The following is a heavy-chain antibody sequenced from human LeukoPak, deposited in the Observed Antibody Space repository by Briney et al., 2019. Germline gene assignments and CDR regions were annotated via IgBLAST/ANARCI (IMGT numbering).Heavy chain of an antibody. J-gene: IGHJ4*02. Sequence: GGSLRLSCVASEFTFSSYNMNWVRQAPGKGLEWVSSISSSGSYIYYADAVKGRFTISRDNSKNTLYLQMNSLRAEDTAVYYCAKGSLSYYRGFFDYWGQGTLVTVSS. V-gene: IGHV3-21*04. CDR2: ISSSGSYI. CDR3: AKGSLSYYRGFFDY. D-gene: IGHD3-10*01. CDR1: EFTFSSYN.